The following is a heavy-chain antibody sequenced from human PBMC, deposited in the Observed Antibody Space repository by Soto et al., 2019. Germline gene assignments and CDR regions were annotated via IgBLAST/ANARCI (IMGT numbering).Heavy chain of an antibody. D-gene: IGHD2-15*01. V-gene: IGHV5-51*01. Sequence: GESLKISCKVSGYTFTDYWIGWVRQMPGKGLEWMGIVYPRDSDTKYSPSFQGQVTISADKSINTAYLQWSSLKASDTAIYYCARRVGNDFKDYYYYYVDVWGKGTTVTVSS. CDR3: ARRVGNDFKDYYYYYVDV. CDR1: GYTFTDYW. CDR2: VYPRDSDT. J-gene: IGHJ6*03.